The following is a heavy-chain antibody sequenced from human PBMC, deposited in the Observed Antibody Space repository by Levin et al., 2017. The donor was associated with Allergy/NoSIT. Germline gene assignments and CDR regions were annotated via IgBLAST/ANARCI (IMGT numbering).Heavy chain of an antibody. CDR1: GFTFSSYS. D-gene: IGHD6-19*01. CDR2: ISSSSSTI. J-gene: IGHJ3*02. V-gene: IGHV3-48*01. CDR3: ARVWKSGWYQGPNAFDI. Sequence: SCAASGFTFSSYSMNWVRQAPGKGLEWVSYISSSSSTIYYADSVKGRFTISRDNAKNSLYLQMNSLRAEDTAVYYCARVWKSGWYQGPNAFDIWGQGTMVTVSS.